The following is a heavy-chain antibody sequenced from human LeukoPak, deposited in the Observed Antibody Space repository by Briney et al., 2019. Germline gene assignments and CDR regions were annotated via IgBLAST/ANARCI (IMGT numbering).Heavy chain of an antibody. Sequence: PSETLSLTCSVSGGSISSSNYCWDWIRQPPGQGLEWIGSICYSGTTYYKPSLKSRVIISVDMSKNQFSLKLTSVTAADTAVYYCGNFDFWGQGTMVIVSS. CDR1: GGSISSSNYC. CDR3: GNFDF. CDR2: ICYSGTT. V-gene: IGHV4-39*01. J-gene: IGHJ3*01.